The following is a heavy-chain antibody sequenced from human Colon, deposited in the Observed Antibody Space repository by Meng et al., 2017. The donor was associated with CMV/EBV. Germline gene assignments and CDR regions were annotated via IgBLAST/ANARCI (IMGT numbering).Heavy chain of an antibody. CDR2: ISSSGSSE. J-gene: IGHJ4*02. CDR1: GFTFQNYA. CDR3: KEVDD. V-gene: IGHV3-30-3*01. Sequence: GESLKISCAASGFTFQNYALYWVRQAPGKGLEWVAVISSSGSSERYADSVKGRFTISRDNAKNTLYLQLNRLRADDTAVYYCKEVDDWGQGTLVTVSS.